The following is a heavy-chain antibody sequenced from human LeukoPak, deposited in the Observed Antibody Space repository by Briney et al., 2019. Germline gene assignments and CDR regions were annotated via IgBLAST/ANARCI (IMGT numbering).Heavy chain of an antibody. D-gene: IGHD1-7*01. CDR1: GFTFSNAW. CDR2: IKSKTDGGTT. CDR3: TTGRLELGYFDY. Sequence: GGSLRLSCAASGFTFSNAWMSWVRQAPGKGLEWVGRIKSKTDGGTTDYAAPVKGRFTISRDDSKNTLYLQMNSLKTEDTAVYYCTTGRLELGYFDYWGQGTLVTVSS. J-gene: IGHJ4*02. V-gene: IGHV3-15*01.